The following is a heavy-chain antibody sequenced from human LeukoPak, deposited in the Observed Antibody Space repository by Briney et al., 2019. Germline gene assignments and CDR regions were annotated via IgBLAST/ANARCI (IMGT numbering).Heavy chain of an antibody. CDR1: GGSISSYY. V-gene: IGHV4-4*07. J-gene: IGHJ6*03. Sequence: SETLSLTCTVSGGSISSYYWSWIRQPAGKGLEWIGRIYTSGSTNYNPSLKSRVTISVDRSKNQFSLKLSSVTAADTAVYYCARDEYTSTFADNHYYMDVWGKGTTVTVSS. CDR3: ARDEYTSTFADNHYYMDV. CDR2: IYTSGST. D-gene: IGHD2/OR15-2a*01.